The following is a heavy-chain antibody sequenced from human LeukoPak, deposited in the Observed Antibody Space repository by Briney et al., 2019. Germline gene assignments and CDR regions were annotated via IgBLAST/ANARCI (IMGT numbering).Heavy chain of an antibody. J-gene: IGHJ5*02. V-gene: IGHV4-4*07. Sequence: PSETLSLTCTVSGGSISSYYWSWIRQPAGKGLEWIGRIYTSGSTNYNPSLKSRVTMSVDTSKNQFSLKLSSVTAADTAVYYCARDYPRAAGTLWFDPWGQGTLVTVSS. CDR1: GGSISSYY. CDR2: IYTSGST. D-gene: IGHD6-13*01. CDR3: ARDYPRAAGTLWFDP.